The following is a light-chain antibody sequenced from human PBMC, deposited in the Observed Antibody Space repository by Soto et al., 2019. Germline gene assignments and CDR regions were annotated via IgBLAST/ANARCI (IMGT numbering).Light chain of an antibody. CDR1: QSVTTFY. V-gene: IGKV3D-20*02. CDR3: QQRNNWPLT. CDR2: GAS. J-gene: IGKJ4*01. Sequence: EIVLTQSPGNLSLSPGERATLSCRASQSVTTFYLAWYQQKPGQAPRLLIYGASNRATGIPDRFSGSGSGTDFTLTISRLEPADFAVYYCQQRNNWPLTFGGGTKVEV.